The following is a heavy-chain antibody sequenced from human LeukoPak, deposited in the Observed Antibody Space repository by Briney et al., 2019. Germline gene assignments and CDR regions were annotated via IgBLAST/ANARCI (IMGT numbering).Heavy chain of an antibody. D-gene: IGHD6-13*01. J-gene: IGHJ5*02. V-gene: IGHV4-34*01. CDR1: GGSFSGYY. CDR3: XXXXXXXXSSSGKYNWFDP. CDR2: INHSGST. Sequence: SETLSLTCAVYGGSFSGYYWSWIRQPPGKGLEWIGEINHSGSTNYNPSLKSRVTISVDTSKNQFSLKLSSVTAADTAVYYCXXXXXXXXSSSGKYNWFDPWGQGTLVTVSS.